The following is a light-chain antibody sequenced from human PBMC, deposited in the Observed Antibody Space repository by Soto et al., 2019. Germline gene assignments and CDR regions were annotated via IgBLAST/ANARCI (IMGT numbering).Light chain of an antibody. Sequence: EIVMTQSPATLSVSPGERATLSCRASQGVSSNLAWYQQKPGQAPRLLIYGASTRATGIPARFSGSGSGTEFTLTISSLQSEDFALYYCTQYNNWTPITFGEGTRLEIK. CDR1: QGVSSN. V-gene: IGKV3-15*01. J-gene: IGKJ5*01. CDR2: GAS. CDR3: TQYNNWTPIT.